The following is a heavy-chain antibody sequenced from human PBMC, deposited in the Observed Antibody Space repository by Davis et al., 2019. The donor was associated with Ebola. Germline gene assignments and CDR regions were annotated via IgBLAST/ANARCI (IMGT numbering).Heavy chain of an antibody. CDR3: VRDSSHQLPHWLYYFYGMDV. D-gene: IGHD6-13*01. J-gene: IGHJ6*02. CDR1: GFTFTNYY. CDR2: IKTDGSTT. V-gene: IGHV3-74*01. Sequence: GESLKLSCAASGFTFTNYYMHWVRQAPGKGLEWVARIKTDGSTTRYADSVKGRFTISRDNTKDTLYLQMNSLRSEDTAVYYCVRDSSHQLPHWLYYFYGMDVWGQGTTVTVSS.